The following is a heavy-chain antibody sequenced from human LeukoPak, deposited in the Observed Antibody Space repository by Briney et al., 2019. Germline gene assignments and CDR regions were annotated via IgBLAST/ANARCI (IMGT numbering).Heavy chain of an antibody. CDR3: AREGGPYRPLDY. V-gene: IGHV4-4*02. J-gene: IGHJ4*02. Sequence: SETLSLTCGVSGGSISSTNWWTWVRQPPGEGLEWIGEVHLSGRTNYNPSLESRVTISVDMSENHISLKLTSVTAADTAVYYCAREGGPYRPLDYSGQGTLVTVSS. CDR2: VHLSGRT. CDR1: GGSISSTNW.